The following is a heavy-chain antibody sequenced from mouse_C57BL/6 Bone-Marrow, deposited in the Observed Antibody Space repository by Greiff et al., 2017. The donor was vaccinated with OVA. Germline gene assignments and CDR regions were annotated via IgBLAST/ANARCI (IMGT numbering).Heavy chain of an antibody. CDR3: ARSPHYYGRAEYFDY. Sequence: EVQLQQSGPELVKPGASVKISCKASGYTFTDYYMNWVKQSHGKSLEWIGDINPNNGGTSYNQKFKGKATLTVDKSSSTAYMELRSLTSEDSAVYYCARSPHYYGRAEYFDYWGQGTTLTVSS. J-gene: IGHJ2*01. CDR2: INPNNGGT. V-gene: IGHV1-26*01. CDR1: GYTFTDYY. D-gene: IGHD1-2*01.